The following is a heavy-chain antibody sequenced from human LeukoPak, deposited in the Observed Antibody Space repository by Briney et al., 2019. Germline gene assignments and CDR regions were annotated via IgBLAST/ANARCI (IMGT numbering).Heavy chain of an antibody. Sequence: GGSLRLSCAASGFTFSSYSMNWVRQAPGKGLEWVSSISSSSSYIYYADSVKGRFTISRDNAKNSLYLQMNSLGAEDTAVYYCARDSDILTGYSADFDYWGQGTLVTVSS. CDR2: ISSSSSYI. J-gene: IGHJ4*02. D-gene: IGHD3-9*01. V-gene: IGHV3-21*01. CDR1: GFTFSSYS. CDR3: ARDSDILTGYSADFDY.